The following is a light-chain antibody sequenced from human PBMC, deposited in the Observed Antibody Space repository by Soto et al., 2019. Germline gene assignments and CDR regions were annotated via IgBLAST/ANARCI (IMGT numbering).Light chain of an antibody. V-gene: IGKV3-20*01. J-gene: IGKJ1*01. Sequence: LSPGEGSTLSCMAGQRLSSNYLAWFQQKPGQAPRLLIYGASSRATGIPDRFSGSGSGTDFTLTIPRLEPEDFAVYYCLQYGSSVWTFGQGTKV. CDR2: GAS. CDR3: LQYGSSVWT. CDR1: QRLSSNY.